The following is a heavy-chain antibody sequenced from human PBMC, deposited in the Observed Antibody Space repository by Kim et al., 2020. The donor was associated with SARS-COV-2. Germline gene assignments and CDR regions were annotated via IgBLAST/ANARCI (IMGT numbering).Heavy chain of an antibody. Sequence: YSQKFQGRVTITRDTSASTAYMELSRLRSEDTAVYYCARYSGSYDPPFDYWGQGTLVTVSS. J-gene: IGHJ4*02. D-gene: IGHD1-26*01. V-gene: IGHV1-3*01. CDR3: ARYSGSYDPPFDY.